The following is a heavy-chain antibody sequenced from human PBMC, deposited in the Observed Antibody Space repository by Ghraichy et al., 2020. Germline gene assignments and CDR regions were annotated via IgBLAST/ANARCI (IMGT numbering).Heavy chain of an antibody. CDR2: LSAMTGST. CDR3: AKYSPWGGSYYDF. J-gene: IGHJ4*02. Sequence: GGSLRLSCAASGFTFSSHGMSWVRQAPGRGLEWVSSLSAMTGSTYFADSVKGRFNISRDDSKTTVYLQMSSLRVEDTAMYYCAKYSPWGGSYYDFWGRGTLVTVAS. V-gene: IGHV3-23*01. D-gene: IGHD2-21*01. CDR1: GFTFSSHG.